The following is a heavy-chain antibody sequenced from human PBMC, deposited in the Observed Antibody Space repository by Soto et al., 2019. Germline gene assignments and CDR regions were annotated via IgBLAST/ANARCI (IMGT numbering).Heavy chain of an antibody. J-gene: IGHJ5*02. D-gene: IGHD1-7*01. V-gene: IGHV6-1*01. CDR3: ARDLNYAKTPLQYFNWFDP. CDR2: TYYRSKWYN. Sequence: SETLSLPCAISGDSVSSNSAAWNWIRQSPSRGLEWLGRTYYRSKWYNDYAVSVKSRITINPDTSKNQFSLQLNSVTPEDTAVYYCARDLNYAKTPLQYFNWFDPWGQGTLVTVSS. CDR1: GDSVSSNSAA.